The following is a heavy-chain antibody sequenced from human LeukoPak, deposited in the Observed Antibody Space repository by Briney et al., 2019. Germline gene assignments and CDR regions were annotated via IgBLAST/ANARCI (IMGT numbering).Heavy chain of an antibody. CDR3: ARSDARVPSYMDV. Sequence: SETLSLTCTVSGGSISSYYWSWIRQPPGKGLEWIGYIYTSGSTNYNPSLKSRVTISVDTSKNQFFLKLSSVTAADTAVYYCARSDARVPSYMDVWGKGTTVTVSS. CDR2: IYTSGST. CDR1: GGSISSYY. V-gene: IGHV4-4*09. J-gene: IGHJ6*03.